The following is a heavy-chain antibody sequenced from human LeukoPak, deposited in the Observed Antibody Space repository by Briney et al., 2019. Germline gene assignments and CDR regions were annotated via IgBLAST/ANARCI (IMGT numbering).Heavy chain of an antibody. CDR3: AREHSGSYSQPLDYFDY. CDR1: GYTFTNYD. J-gene: IGHJ4*02. CDR2: ISAYNDNT. Sequence: ASVKVSCKASGYTFTNYDISWVRQAPGHGLEWMGWISAYNDNTNYAQKLQGRVTMTTDTSTSTAYMELRSLRSDDTAVYYCAREHSGSYSQPLDYFDYWGQGTLVTVSS. V-gene: IGHV1-18*01. D-gene: IGHD1-26*01.